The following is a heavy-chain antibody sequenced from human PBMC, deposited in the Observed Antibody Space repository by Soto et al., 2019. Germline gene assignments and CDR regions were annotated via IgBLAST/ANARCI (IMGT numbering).Heavy chain of an antibody. CDR3: ATRITVFGLLIPPFDP. D-gene: IGHD3-3*01. V-gene: IGHV4-34*02. CDR1: GGSVNGYY. J-gene: IGHJ5*02. CDR2: INHTGGT. Sequence: QVHLQQWGAGLLKPSETLSLTCAVYGGSVNGYYWNWIRQPPGKGLEWIGEINHTGGTHYNPSLKSRVTMSVDTSKNQFSLRLSSVTAADTAIYYCATRITVFGLLIPPFDPWGQGTQVAVSS.